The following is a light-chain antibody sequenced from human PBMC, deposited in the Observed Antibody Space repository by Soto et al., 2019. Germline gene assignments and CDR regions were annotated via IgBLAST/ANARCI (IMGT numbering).Light chain of an antibody. Sequence: DIQMTQSPSSLSASVGDRVTITCRASQSISSYLNWYQQKPGKAPKLLIYAASSLQSGVPSRFSGSGSGTDFTLTISSLQPEDVATYYCQQSSSTPHTFGQGTKLEIK. CDR3: QQSSSTPHT. CDR2: AAS. V-gene: IGKV1-39*01. CDR1: QSISSY. J-gene: IGKJ2*01.